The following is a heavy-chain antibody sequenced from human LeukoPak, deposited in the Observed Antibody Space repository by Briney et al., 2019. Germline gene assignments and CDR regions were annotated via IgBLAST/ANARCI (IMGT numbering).Heavy chain of an antibody. J-gene: IGHJ4*02. Sequence: SETLSLTCTVSGDSITTTPYYWGWIRQPPGKGLEWIGSFYYGGSPYYNPSLKSRVTISVDTSKNQFSLKLSSVTAADTAVYYCARTTSGGVIAIDYWGQGTPVTVSS. CDR3: ARTTSGGVIAIDY. D-gene: IGHD3-16*02. CDR2: FYYGGSP. CDR1: GDSITTTPYY. V-gene: IGHV4-39*01.